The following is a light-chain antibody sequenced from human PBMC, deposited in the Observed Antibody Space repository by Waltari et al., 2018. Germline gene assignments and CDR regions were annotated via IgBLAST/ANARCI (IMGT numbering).Light chain of an antibody. CDR2: GAS. J-gene: IGKJ1*01. Sequence: SCRASQSCSRVLAWYQQKPGQAPRLLIYGASTRATGIPDRFSGSGSGTDFSLTISRLEPDDFAVYYCQHYLRLPVTFGQGTTVEI. V-gene: IGKV3-20*01. CDR3: QHYLRLPVT. CDR1: QSCSRV.